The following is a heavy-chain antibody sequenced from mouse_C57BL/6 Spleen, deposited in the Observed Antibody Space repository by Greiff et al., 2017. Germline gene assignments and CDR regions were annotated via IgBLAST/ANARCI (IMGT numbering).Heavy chain of an antibody. V-gene: IGHV1-9*01. CDR2: ILPGSGST. CDR3: GRGGNYYGSSFYWYFDV. CDR1: GYTFTGYW. D-gene: IGHD1-1*01. Sequence: VQLQQSGAELMKPGASVKLSCKATGYTFTGYWIEWVKQRPGHGLEWIGEILPGSGSTNYNEKFKGKATFTADTSSNTAYMQLSSLTTADSAIYYCGRGGNYYGSSFYWYFDVWGTGTTVTVSS. J-gene: IGHJ1*03.